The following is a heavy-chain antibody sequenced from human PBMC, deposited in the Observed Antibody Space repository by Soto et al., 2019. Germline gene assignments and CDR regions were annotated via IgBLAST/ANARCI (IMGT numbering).Heavy chain of an antibody. CDR3: ARSNLRITIFGVAPGAYYFDF. Sequence: PSETLSLTCGVSCYSISQDNWWVWIRQSPGKGLEWIGYIHHTGFTYSNPSLKSRLTMSVDTSKNQFSLKLSSVTAADTAVYYCARSNLRITIFGVAPGAYYFDFWGQGTLVTVSS. D-gene: IGHD3-3*01. CDR2: IHHTGFT. CDR1: CYSISQDNW. J-gene: IGHJ4*02. V-gene: IGHV4-28*01.